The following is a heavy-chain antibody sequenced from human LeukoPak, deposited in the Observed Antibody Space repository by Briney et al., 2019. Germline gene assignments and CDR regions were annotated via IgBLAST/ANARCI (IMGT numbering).Heavy chain of an antibody. CDR3: ARVGSWDTVHYYYYGMDV. CDR2: ISYDGSNK. CDR1: EFTFSSYS. J-gene: IGHJ6*02. V-gene: IGHV3-30*03. D-gene: IGHD5-18*01. Sequence: GGSLRLSCAASEFTFSSYSMNWVRQAPGKGLEWVAVISYDGSNKYYADSVKGRFTISRDNSKNTLYLQMNSLRAEDTAVYYCARVGSWDTVHYYYYGMDVWGQGTTVTVSS.